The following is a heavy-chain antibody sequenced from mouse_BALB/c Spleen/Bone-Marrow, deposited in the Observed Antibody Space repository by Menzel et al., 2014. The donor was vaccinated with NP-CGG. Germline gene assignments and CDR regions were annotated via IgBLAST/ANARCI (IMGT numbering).Heavy chain of an antibody. CDR2: IRSKSNNYAT. Sequence: EVQLQQSGGGLVQPKGSLKLSCAASGFTFNTYAMNWVRQAPGKGLEWVARIRSKSNNYATYYADSVKDRFTISRGDSQSMLYLQMNNLKTEDTAMYYCVRHSYYYGSSYYAMDYWGQGTSVTVSS. V-gene: IGHV10-1*02. CDR1: GFTFNTYA. J-gene: IGHJ4*01. D-gene: IGHD1-1*01. CDR3: VRHSYYYGSSYYAMDY.